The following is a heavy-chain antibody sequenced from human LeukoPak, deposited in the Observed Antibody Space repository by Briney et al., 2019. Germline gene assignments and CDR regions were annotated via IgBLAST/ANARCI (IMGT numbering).Heavy chain of an antibody. D-gene: IGHD4-17*01. J-gene: IGHJ4*02. Sequence: PSETPSLTCTVSGGSISSSSYYWGWIRQPPGKGLEWIGSIYYSGSTYYNPSLKSRVTISVDTSKNQFSLKLSSVTAADTAVYYCARLRGVDYGDKYYFDYWGQGTLVTVSS. CDR2: IYYSGST. CDR1: GGSISSSSYY. V-gene: IGHV4-39*01. CDR3: ARLRGVDYGDKYYFDY.